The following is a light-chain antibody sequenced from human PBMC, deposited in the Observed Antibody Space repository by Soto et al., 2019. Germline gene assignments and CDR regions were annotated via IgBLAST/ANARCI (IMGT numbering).Light chain of an antibody. V-gene: IGLV1-40*01. CDR3: QSYDSSLSGSVV. CDR1: SSNIGAGYD. Sequence: QSVLTQPPSVYGAPRQRVTISCTGSSSNIGAGYDVHWYQQLPGTAPKRLIYGNSNRPSGVPDRLSGSKSGTSASLAITGLQAGDEADYYCQSYDSSLSGSVVFGGGTKLTVL. CDR2: GNS. J-gene: IGLJ2*01.